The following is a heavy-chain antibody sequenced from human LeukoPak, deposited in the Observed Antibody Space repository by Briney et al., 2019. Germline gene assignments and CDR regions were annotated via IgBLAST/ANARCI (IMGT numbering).Heavy chain of an antibody. J-gene: IGHJ6*02. CDR1: GGSISHYY. D-gene: IGHD2-2*01. CDR2: IYYSGST. CDR3: ARGNLGYCSSTSCSYYYYYGMDV. Sequence: SETLSLTCTVSGGSISHYYWSWIRQPPGKGLEWIGYIYYSGSTTYNPSLKSRVTISVDTSKNQFSLKLSSVTAADTAVYYCARGNLGYCSSTSCSYYYYYGMDVWGQGTTVTVSS. V-gene: IGHV4-59*08.